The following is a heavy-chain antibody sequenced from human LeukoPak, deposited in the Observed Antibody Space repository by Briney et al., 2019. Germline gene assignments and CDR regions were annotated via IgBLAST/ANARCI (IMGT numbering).Heavy chain of an antibody. CDR1: GFTFGDYA. Sequence: SLRLSCTASGFTFGDYAMSWVRQAPGKGLEWVGFIRSKAYGGTTEYAASVKGRFTISRDDSKSIAYVQMNSLKTEDTAVHYCTSAPAPHWGQGTLVTVSS. J-gene: IGHJ4*02. V-gene: IGHV3-49*04. CDR3: TSAPAPH. CDR2: IRSKAYGGTT.